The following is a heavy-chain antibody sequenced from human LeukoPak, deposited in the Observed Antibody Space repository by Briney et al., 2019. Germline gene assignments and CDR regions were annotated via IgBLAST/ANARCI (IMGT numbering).Heavy chain of an antibody. V-gene: IGHV4-59*08. D-gene: IGHD2-15*01. CDR2: IYYSGIT. J-gene: IGHJ5*02. CDR3: ARHVTVYCSGGSCYSGLSWFDP. CDR1: GGSISSYY. Sequence: SETLSLTCTVSGGSISSYYWSWIRQPPGNGLEWIGYIYYSGITNYNPSLKCRVNISVDPSQNQFSLKLSSVTAADTAVYYCARHVTVYCSGGSCYSGLSWFDPWGQGTLVTVCS.